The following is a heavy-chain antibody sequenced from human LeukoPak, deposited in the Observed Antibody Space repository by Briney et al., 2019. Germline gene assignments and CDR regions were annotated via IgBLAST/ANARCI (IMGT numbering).Heavy chain of an antibody. CDR3: AKCGSNSCPLDY. CDR2: IRSDGSNK. CDR1: GFTFGSYG. V-gene: IGHV3-30*02. Sequence: PGGSLRLSCAASGFTFGSYGMHWVRQAPGKGLEWVTFIRSDGSNKYYADSVKGRFTISRDNSKNTLYLQMNTLIADDTAVYYCAKCGSNSCPLDYWGQGTLVTVSS. D-gene: IGHD6-13*01. J-gene: IGHJ4*02.